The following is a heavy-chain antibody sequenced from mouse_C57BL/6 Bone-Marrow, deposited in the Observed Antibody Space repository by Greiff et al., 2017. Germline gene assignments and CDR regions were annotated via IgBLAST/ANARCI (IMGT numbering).Heavy chain of an antibody. CDR3: STGFAY. J-gene: IGHJ3*01. Sequence: EVKLEESGGGLVQPGGSMKLSCVASGFTFSNYWLNWVRQSPEKGLEWVAQIRLKTDNYATHYAESVKGRFTISRDDSKSSVYQQMNNVRAEDTGIYYCSTGFAYWGQGTLVTVSA. V-gene: IGHV6-3*01. CDR2: IRLKTDNYAT. CDR1: GFTFSNYW.